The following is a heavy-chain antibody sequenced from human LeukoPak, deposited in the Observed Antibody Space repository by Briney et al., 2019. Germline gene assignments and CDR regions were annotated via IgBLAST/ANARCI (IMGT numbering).Heavy chain of an antibody. J-gene: IGHJ4*02. CDR2: IYPGDSDT. D-gene: IGHD3-22*01. V-gene: IGHV5-51*01. Sequence: GESLKISCKGSGYSFTSYWIGWVRQMPGKGLEWMGIIYPGDSDTRYSPSLQGQVTISADKSISTAYLQWSSLKASDTAMYYCARHPDYYDSSGYSDYWGQGTLVTVSS. CDR3: ARHPDYYDSSGYSDY. CDR1: GYSFTSYW.